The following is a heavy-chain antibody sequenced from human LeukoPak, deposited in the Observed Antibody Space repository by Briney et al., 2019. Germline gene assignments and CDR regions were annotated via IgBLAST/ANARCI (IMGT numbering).Heavy chain of an antibody. J-gene: IGHJ4*02. V-gene: IGHV1-69*04. Sequence: GSSVKVSCKASGGTFSIYAISWVRQAPGQGLEWMGRIIPILGIANYAQKFQGRVTITADKSTSTAYMELSSLRSEDTAVYYCARDNHYYDSSGYPFDYWGQGTLVTVSS. CDR2: IIPILGIA. CDR1: GGTFSIYA. CDR3: ARDNHYYDSSGYPFDY. D-gene: IGHD3-22*01.